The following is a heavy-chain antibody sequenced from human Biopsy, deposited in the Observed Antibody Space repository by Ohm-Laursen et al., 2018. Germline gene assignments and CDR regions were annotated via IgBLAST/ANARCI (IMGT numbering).Heavy chain of an antibody. J-gene: IGHJ3*01. CDR3: ASVVLGPTNDAFDL. D-gene: IGHD3-22*01. CDR2: IYPGGST. V-gene: IGHV4-4*07. Sequence: GTLSLTCNVPGGDINNYYWSWIRQPAGKGLEWIGRIYPGGSTNYNPSLKSRVTMSEDTSKKQLYLRLRSVTAADTAMYYCASVVLGPTNDAFDLWGQGTMVVVSS. CDR1: GGDINNYY.